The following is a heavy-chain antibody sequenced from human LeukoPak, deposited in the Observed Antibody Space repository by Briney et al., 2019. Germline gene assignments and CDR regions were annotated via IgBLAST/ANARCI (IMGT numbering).Heavy chain of an antibody. CDR3: TRMTTGHDY. Sequence: SETLSLTCTVSGGSISSYYWSWIWQPAGKGLEWIGEINHSGYTNDSPSLKSRVTLSIDTSRKQFSLNLRSVTVADSGIYYCTRMTTGHDYWGQGTLVTVSS. J-gene: IGHJ4*02. V-gene: IGHV4-4*07. D-gene: IGHD4-17*01. CDR2: INHSGYT. CDR1: GGSISSYY.